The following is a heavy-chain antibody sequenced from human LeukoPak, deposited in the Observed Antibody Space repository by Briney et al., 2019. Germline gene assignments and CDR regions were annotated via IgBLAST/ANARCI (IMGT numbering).Heavy chain of an antibody. CDR1: GYTFTSYY. J-gene: IGHJ4*02. CDR3: AREVAVAGRAFDY. V-gene: IGHV1-46*01. D-gene: IGHD6-19*01. CDR2: LNPSGGST. Sequence: VASVKVSCKASGYTFTSYYMNWVRQAPGQGLEWMGMLNPSGGSTNYAQKFQGRVTMTSDTSTSTVYMDLSSLTSEDTAMYYCAREVAVAGRAFDYWGQGTLVTVSS.